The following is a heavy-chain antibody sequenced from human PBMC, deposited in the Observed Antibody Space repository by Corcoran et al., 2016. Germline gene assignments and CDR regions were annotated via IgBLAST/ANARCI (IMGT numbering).Heavy chain of an antibody. CDR1: GFTVSSNY. CDR3: ARVSREQQLAFAY. D-gene: IGHD6-13*01. J-gene: IGHJ4*02. CDR2: IYSGGST. V-gene: IGHV3-53*01. Sequence: EVQLVESGGGLIQPGGSLRLSCAASGFTVSSNYMSWVRQAPGKGLEWVSVIYSGGSTYYADSVKGRFTISRDNSKNTLYLQMNSLRAEDTAVYYCARVSREQQLAFAYWGQGTLVTVSS.